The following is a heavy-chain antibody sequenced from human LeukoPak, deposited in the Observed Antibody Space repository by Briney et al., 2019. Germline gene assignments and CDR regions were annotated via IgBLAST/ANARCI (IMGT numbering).Heavy chain of an antibody. Sequence: GGSLRLSCAASGFTFNNYWMSWVRQAPGKGLEWVANIKQDGSEKYYVDSVKGRFTISRDNAKHSLDLQMNNLRAEDAAVYYCARDSHYGYPSSWYHLVQIDYWGQGTLVTVSS. CDR2: IKQDGSEK. CDR3: ARDSHYGYPSSWYHLVQIDY. CDR1: GFTFNNYW. V-gene: IGHV3-7*01. D-gene: IGHD6-13*01. J-gene: IGHJ4*02.